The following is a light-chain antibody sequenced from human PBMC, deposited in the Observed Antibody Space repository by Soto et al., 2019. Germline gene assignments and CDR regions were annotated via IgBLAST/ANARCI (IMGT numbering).Light chain of an antibody. CDR2: GAS. V-gene: IGKV3-15*01. CDR3: QQYNNWPRT. J-gene: IGKJ1*01. Sequence: EIVMTQSPATLSVSPGERATLSCRASQSVSSNLAWYQQKPGQAPRLLIYGASTRATGIPARFSGSGSGTEFTITSSSLQSEDFAVCYCQQYNNWPRTFGQGTKVEIK. CDR1: QSVSSN.